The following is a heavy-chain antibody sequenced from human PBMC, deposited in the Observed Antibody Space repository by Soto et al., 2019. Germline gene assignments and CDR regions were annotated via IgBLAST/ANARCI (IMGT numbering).Heavy chain of an antibody. V-gene: IGHV1-69*18. D-gene: IGHD1-26*01. Sequence: VQMVQSGAEVKEPGSSVKVSCTNSGDTFSHYVMSCVWQAPGQGLEWMGSLAPISGSPNYAERFEGRLTISADAGTSTMYMELRSLKYDDTAVYYCARIGVGSRRWGQGTMVTVSS. CDR1: GDTFSHYV. J-gene: IGHJ3*01. CDR3: ARIGVGSRR. CDR2: LAPISGSP.